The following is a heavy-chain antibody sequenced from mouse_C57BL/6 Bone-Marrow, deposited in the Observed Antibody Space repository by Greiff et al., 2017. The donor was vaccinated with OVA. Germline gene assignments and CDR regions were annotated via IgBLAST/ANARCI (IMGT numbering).Heavy chain of an antibody. V-gene: IGHV1-61*01. J-gene: IGHJ4*01. CDR1: GYTFTSYW. Sequence: QVQLQQPGAELVRPGSSVKLSCKASGYTFTSYWMDWVKQRPGQGLEWIGNIYPSDSETHYNHKFKDKATLTVDKSSSTAYMQLSSLTSEDSAVYYCARDSDYAMDYWGQGTSVTVSS. D-gene: IGHD3-1*01. CDR3: ARDSDYAMDY. CDR2: IYPSDSET.